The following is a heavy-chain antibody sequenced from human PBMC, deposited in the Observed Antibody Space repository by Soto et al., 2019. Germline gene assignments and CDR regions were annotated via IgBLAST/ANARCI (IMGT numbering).Heavy chain of an antibody. CDR1: GFTVSSYL. J-gene: IGHJ4*02. D-gene: IGHD4-17*01. CDR2: INGDGSST. CDR3: ARVNYGDYGGVYDY. Sequence: EVQLVASGGGLVPPGVYLRLSCAASGFTVSSYLMHWVRQAPGKGLVWVSRINGDGSSTSFADSVKGRFTISRDNAKNTLYLQMNSLRAEDTAVYYCARVNYGDYGGVYDYWGQGTLVTVSS. V-gene: IGHV3-74*01.